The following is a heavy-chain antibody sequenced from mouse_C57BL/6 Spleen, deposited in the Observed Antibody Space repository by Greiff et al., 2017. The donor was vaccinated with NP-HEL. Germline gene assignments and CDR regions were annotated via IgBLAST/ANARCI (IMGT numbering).Heavy chain of an antibody. J-gene: IGHJ4*01. V-gene: IGHV5-12*01. CDR3: ARDLNWEKAMDY. D-gene: IGHD4-1*01. CDR2: ISNGGGST. CDR1: GFTFSDYY. Sequence: EVQLVESGGGLVQPGGSLKLSCAASGFTFSDYYMYWVRQTPEKRLEWVAYISNGGGSTYYPDTVKGRFTISRDNAKNTLYLQMSRLKSEDTAMYYCARDLNWEKAMDYWGQGTSVTVSS.